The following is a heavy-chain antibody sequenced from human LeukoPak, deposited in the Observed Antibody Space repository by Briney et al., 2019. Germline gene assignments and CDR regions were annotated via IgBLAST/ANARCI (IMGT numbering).Heavy chain of an antibody. J-gene: IGHJ5*02. CDR3: ARDITDSSGITWFDP. CDR1: GFTFSSYG. V-gene: IGHV3-33*01. CDR2: IWYDGSNK. Sequence: GRSLRLSCAASGFTFSSYGMHWVRQAPGKGLEWVAVIWYDGSNKYYADSVKGRFTISRDNSKNTMFLQMNSLRAEDTAVYYCARDITDSSGITWFDPWGQGTLVTVSS. D-gene: IGHD3-22*01.